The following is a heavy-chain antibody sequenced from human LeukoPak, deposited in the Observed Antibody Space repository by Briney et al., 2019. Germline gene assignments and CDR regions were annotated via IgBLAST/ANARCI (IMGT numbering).Heavy chain of an antibody. Sequence: SENLSLTGSGYGGSFVWYYWGWIRHRQGKGLEGIGEINHSGTSNYNPSLKRRVTLSVDTSRNHFPLRLSSVTAAATAVYYSAIYLAPRGYSYGYYYYYMDVWGKGTMVTVSS. J-gene: IGHJ6*03. CDR2: INHSGTS. V-gene: IGHV4-34*01. D-gene: IGHD5-18*01. CDR1: GGSFVWYY. CDR3: AIYLAPRGYSYGYYYYYMDV.